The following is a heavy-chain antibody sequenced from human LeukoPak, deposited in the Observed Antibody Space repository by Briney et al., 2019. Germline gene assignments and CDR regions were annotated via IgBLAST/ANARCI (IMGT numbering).Heavy chain of an antibody. J-gene: IGHJ6*04. CDR1: GFTFSSYS. Sequence: AGGSLRLSCAASGFTFSSYSMNWVRQAPGKGLELVSSISSSSSYIYYADSVKGRFTISRDNAKNSLYLQMNSLRAEDTAVYYCAELGITMIGGVWGKGTTVTISS. CDR3: AELGITMIGGV. CDR2: ISSSSSYI. V-gene: IGHV3-21*01. D-gene: IGHD3-10*02.